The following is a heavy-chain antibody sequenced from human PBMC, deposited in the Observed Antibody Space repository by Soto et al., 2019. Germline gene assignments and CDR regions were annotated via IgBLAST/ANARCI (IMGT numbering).Heavy chain of an antibody. CDR2: IMPIFATP. Sequence: QVQLEQSGAEVKKPGSSVKVSCKSSGGTFSSYRISWVRQAPGQGLEWMGGIMPIFATPKYAQRFQGRVTISADESTSTAYMELRSLTSDDTAVYYCAREVCSSRFDSWGQGTLVTVSS. D-gene: IGHD2-2*01. CDR1: GGTFSSYR. V-gene: IGHV1-69*01. J-gene: IGHJ4*02. CDR3: AREVCSSRFDS.